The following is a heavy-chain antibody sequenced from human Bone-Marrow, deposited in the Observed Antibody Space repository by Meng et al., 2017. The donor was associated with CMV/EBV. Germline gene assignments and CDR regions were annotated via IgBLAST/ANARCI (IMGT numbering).Heavy chain of an antibody. CDR1: GFTFSSVW. V-gene: IGHV3-7*01. J-gene: IGHJ4*02. CDR3: ARLLGGVTTYDY. D-gene: IGHD4-17*01. Sequence: GESLKISCAASGFTFSSVWMSWVRQAPGQGLEWVASIRQDGGDIHYVDSVKGRFTISRDNAKSSLSLQMNYVRAEDTAVYYCARLLGGVTTYDYWGQGTRVTSPQ. CDR2: IRQDGGDI.